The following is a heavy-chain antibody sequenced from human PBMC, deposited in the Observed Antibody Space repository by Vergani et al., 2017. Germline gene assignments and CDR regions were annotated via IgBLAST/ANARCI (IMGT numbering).Heavy chain of an antibody. D-gene: IGHD6-19*01. CDR1: GFTFSSYD. V-gene: IGHV3-23*01. J-gene: IGHJ4*02. CDR2: ITNSGDKA. CDR3: AKGARRSNGWYYFVS. Sequence: EVQLLESGGGLVQPGGSLRLSCAASGFTFSSYDMNWVRQAPRKGLEWVSGITNSGDKAYYADSVTRRFTISRDNSKNTLSLQISSLRADDTAIYYCAKGARRSNGWYYFVSWGQGSLVTVSS.